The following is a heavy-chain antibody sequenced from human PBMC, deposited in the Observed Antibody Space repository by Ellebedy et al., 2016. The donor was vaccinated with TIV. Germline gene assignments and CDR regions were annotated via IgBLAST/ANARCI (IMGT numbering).Heavy chain of an antibody. CDR1: GYSFTSYW. J-gene: IGHJ4*02. V-gene: IGHV5-51*01. D-gene: IGHD2-21*02. CDR2: IYPGDSDT. CDR3: ARGLCGGDCRNSRYYFDY. Sequence: GESLKISXKGSGYSFTSYWIGWVRQMPGKGLEWMGIIYPGDSDTRYSPSFQGQVTISADKSISTAYLQRSSLKASDTAMYYCARGLCGGDCRNSRYYFDYWGQGTLVTVSS.